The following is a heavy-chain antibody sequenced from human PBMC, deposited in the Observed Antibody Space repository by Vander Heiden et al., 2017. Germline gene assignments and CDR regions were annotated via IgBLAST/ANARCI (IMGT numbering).Heavy chain of an antibody. Sequence: EVKLVESAGGLVQPGRSLSLPFAASGFTFDAYAMHWVRQAPGKGLEWVAGISWNSGSIGYVDSVKGRFTSSRDNAKKSLYLQMNSLRAEDAALYYCAKGPYYDILTGYLDWGQGTLVTVSS. D-gene: IGHD3-9*01. CDR1: GFTFDAYA. CDR2: ISWNSGSI. V-gene: IGHV3-9*01. J-gene: IGHJ4*02. CDR3: AKGPYYDILTGYLD.